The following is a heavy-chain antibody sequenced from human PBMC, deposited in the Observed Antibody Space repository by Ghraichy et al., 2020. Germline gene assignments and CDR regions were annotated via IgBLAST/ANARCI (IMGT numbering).Heavy chain of an antibody. CDR3: ARTDYFGSAFDP. J-gene: IGHJ5*02. CDR2: ISHVGST. Sequence: ESLNISCAVSGGSITSNSWWGWVRQPPGKGLEWIGEISHVGSTNYNPSLKSRVTISVDKSKNQFSLRVTSVTAADTAVYFCARTDYFGSAFDPWGQGTLVTVSS. V-gene: IGHV4-4*01. CDR1: GGSITSNSW. D-gene: IGHD3-10*01.